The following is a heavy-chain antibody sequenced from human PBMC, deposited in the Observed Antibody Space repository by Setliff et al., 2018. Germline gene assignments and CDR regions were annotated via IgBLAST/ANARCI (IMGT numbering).Heavy chain of an antibody. Sequence: ASVKVSCKTSGYSFTSHYMHWVRQAPGQGLEWMGIINPGGLTSSSTQKFEGRVTMTRDTSTSTVYMELNSLTSDDTAVYYCARSFNSGFYHQRDAYDIWGQGTLVTVS. V-gene: IGHV1-46*01. CDR3: ARSFNSGFYHQRDAYDI. J-gene: IGHJ3*02. CDR1: GYSFTSHY. CDR2: INPGGLTS. D-gene: IGHD5-12*01.